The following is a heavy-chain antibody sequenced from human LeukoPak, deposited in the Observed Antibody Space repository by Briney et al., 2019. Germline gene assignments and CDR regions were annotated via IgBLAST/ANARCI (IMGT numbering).Heavy chain of an antibody. CDR2: ISQSGSR. Sequence: PSETLSLTCTVSGGSINSSYWSWIRQPPGKGLEWIGYISQSGSRSYNPSLKSRVTMSVDRSKNQFSLKLSSVTAADTAVYYCARAKPHSSGWYGNAFDIWGQGTMVTVSS. CDR1: GGSINSSY. D-gene: IGHD6-19*01. V-gene: IGHV4-59*12. CDR3: ARAKPHSSGWYGNAFDI. J-gene: IGHJ3*02.